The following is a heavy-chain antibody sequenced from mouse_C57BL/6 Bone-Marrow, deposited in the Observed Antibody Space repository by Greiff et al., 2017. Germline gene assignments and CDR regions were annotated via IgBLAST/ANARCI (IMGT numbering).Heavy chain of an antibody. J-gene: IGHJ2*01. D-gene: IGHD3-2*01. V-gene: IGHV1-42*01. CDR3: ARNTDSSDFDY. CDR1: GYSFTGYY. CDR2: INPSTGGT. Sequence: EVKLVESGPELVKPGASVKISCKASGYSFTGYYMNWVKQSPEKSLEWIGEINPSTGGTTYNQKFKAKATLTVDKSSSTAYMQLKSLTSEDSTVYYCARNTDSSDFDYWGKGTTLTVSS.